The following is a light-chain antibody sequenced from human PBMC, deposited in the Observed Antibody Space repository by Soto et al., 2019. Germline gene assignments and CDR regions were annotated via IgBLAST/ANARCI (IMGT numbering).Light chain of an antibody. Sequence: QSALTQPASVSGSPGQSITISCTGTSSDVVAYDYVSWHQQHPGKAPKFMLYEVSNRPSGLSNRFSGSKSGNTASLTISGLQAEDEADYYCSSYTTSNTWVFGGGTKLTVL. CDR3: SSYTTSNTWV. J-gene: IGLJ3*02. V-gene: IGLV2-14*01. CDR1: SSDVVAYDY. CDR2: EVS.